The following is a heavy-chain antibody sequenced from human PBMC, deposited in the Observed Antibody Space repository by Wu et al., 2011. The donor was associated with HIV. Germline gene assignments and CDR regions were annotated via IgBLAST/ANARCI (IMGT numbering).Heavy chain of an antibody. D-gene: IGHD3-22*01. Sequence: QVQLVQSGAEVKKPGSSVKVSCKASGGTFSSFAISWVRQAPGQGLEWVGGFIPLFGTANYAQKFQGRVTITTDESTSTASMELSSLRSEDTAVYYCARELSYDSSGPWYYGMDVWGQGTTVTVSS. CDR3: ARELSYDSSGPWYYGMDV. CDR2: FIPLFGTA. CDR1: GGTFSSFA. J-gene: IGHJ6*02. V-gene: IGHV1-69*01.